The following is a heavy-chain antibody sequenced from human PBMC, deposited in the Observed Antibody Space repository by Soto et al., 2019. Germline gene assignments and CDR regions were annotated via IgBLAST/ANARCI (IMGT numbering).Heavy chain of an antibody. D-gene: IGHD1-26*01. J-gene: IGHJ4*02. CDR2: ISYDGSNK. CDR3: ASGIYFDY. V-gene: IGHV3-30*03. CDR1: GFTFSSYG. Sequence: QVQLVESGGGVVQPGRSLRLSCAASGFTFSSYGMHWVRQAPGKGLEWVAVISYDGSNKYYADSVKGRFTISRDNSKNTLYLQMNSLRAEDTAVYYCASGIYFDYWGQGTLVTVSS.